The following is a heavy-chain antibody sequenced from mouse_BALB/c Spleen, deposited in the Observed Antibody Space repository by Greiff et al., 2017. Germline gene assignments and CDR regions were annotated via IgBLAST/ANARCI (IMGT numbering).Heavy chain of an antibody. J-gene: IGHJ4*01. CDR3: ARAYYGNYGAMDY. Sequence: DVKLVESGGGLVKPGGSLKLSCAASGFTFSSYAMSWVRQSPEKRLEWVAEISSGGSYTYYPDTVTGRFTISRDNAKNTLYLEMSSLRSEDTAMYYCARAYYGNYGAMDYWGQGTSVTVSS. CDR2: ISSGGSYT. V-gene: IGHV5-9-4*01. CDR1: GFTFSSYA. D-gene: IGHD2-10*01.